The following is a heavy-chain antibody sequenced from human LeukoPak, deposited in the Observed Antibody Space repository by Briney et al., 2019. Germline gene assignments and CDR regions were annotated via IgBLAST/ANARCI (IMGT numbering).Heavy chain of an antibody. CDR1: GFTFSSYS. V-gene: IGHV3-21*01. Sequence: GGSLRLSCAASGFTFSSYSMNWVRQAPGKGLEWVSSISSSSSYIYYADSVKGRFTISRDNAKNSLYLQMNSLRAEDTAVYYCARPRYSGYDPGDYFDYWGQGTLVTVSS. D-gene: IGHD5-12*01. CDR2: ISSSSSYI. J-gene: IGHJ4*02. CDR3: ARPRYSGYDPGDYFDY.